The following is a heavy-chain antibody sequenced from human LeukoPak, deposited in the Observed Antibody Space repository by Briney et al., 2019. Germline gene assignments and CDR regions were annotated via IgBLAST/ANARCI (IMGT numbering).Heavy chain of an antibody. V-gene: IGHV4-59*01. CDR1: GGSISSYY. J-gene: IGHJ4*02. CDR3: ARDPGYCSGGSCGNFDY. Sequence: PSETLSLTCTVSGGSISSYYWSWIRQPPGKGLEWIGFIYYSGGTNYNPSLKSRVAISVDTSKNQFSLKLSSVTAADTAVYYCARDPGYCSGGSCGNFDYWGQGTLVTVSS. D-gene: IGHD2-15*01. CDR2: IYYSGGT.